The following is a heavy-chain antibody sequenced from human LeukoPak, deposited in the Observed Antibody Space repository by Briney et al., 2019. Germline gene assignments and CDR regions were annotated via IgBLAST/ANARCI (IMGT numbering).Heavy chain of an antibody. J-gene: IGHJ4*02. CDR2: IRHDGSDK. Sequence: GGSLRLSCAASGFTFSGYWMSWVRQAPGKGLEWVANIRHDGSDKYYVDSVKGRFTISRDNAKNSPSLQMNSLRVEDTAVYYCARDGGIGFPFDFWGQGTLVTVSS. D-gene: IGHD3-16*01. CDR3: ARDGGIGFPFDF. V-gene: IGHV3-7*01. CDR1: GFTFSGYW.